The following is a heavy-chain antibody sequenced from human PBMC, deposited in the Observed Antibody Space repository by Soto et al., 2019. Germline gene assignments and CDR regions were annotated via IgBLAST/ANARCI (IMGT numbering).Heavy chain of an antibody. CDR3: ARGRRHTF. D-gene: IGHD2-2*02. V-gene: IGHV1-46*01. CDR1: GYSFTFYY. J-gene: IGHJ4*02. CDR2: INPDGGAT. Sequence: QVQLLQSGAEVKKPGASVIISCNASGYSFTFYYIYWVRQAPGQGLEWIGKINPDGGATTYAQTFQGRVAITSDASTGTVYLELSSLTSDDTAVYFCARGRRHTFWGQGTLVSVSS.